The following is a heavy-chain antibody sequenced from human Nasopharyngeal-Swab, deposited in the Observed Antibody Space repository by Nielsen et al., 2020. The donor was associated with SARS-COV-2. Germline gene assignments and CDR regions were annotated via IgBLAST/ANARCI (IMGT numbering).Heavy chain of an antibody. D-gene: IGHD3-22*01. CDR1: GYTFTSYA. CDR3: ARDDVGYYYGSSGYDNWFDP. J-gene: IGHJ5*02. V-gene: IGHV1-3*01. CDR2: INAGNGNT. Sequence: ASVKVSCKASGYTFTSYAMHWVRQAPGQRLEWMGWINAGNGNTKYSQKFQGRVTITRDTSASTAYMELSSLRSEDTAVYYCARDDVGYYYGSSGYDNWFDPWGQGTLVTVSS.